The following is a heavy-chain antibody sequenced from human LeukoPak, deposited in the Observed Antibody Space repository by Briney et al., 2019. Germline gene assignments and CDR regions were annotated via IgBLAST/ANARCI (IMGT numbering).Heavy chain of an antibody. Sequence: GGSLGLSCSASGFPFSSYAMSWGRPAPGKGLEWVSAISGSGGSTYYADSVKGRFTISRDNSKNTLYLQMNSLRAEDTAVYYCAKDSCSPRWGNDYWGQGTLVTVSS. CDR3: AKDSCSPRWGNDY. D-gene: IGHD2-15*01. CDR2: ISGSGGST. CDR1: GFPFSSYA. J-gene: IGHJ4*02. V-gene: IGHV3-23*01.